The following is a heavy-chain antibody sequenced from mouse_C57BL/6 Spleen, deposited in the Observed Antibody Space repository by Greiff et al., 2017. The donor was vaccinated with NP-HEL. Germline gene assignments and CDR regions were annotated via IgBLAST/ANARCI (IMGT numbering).Heavy chain of an antibody. Sequence: EVKLQQSGPGLVKPSQSLSLTCSVTGYSITSGYYWNWIRQFPGNKLEWMGYISYDGSNNYNPSLKNRISITRDTSKNQFFLKLNSVTTEDTATYYCARDGPVTGTGPYWGQGTTLTVSS. D-gene: IGHD4-1*01. CDR2: ISYDGSN. CDR1: GYSITSGYY. J-gene: IGHJ2*01. CDR3: ARDGPVTGTGPY. V-gene: IGHV3-6*01.